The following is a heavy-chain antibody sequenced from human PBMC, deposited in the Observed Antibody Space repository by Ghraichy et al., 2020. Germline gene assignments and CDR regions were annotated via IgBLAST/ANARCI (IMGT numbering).Heavy chain of an antibody. Sequence: GSLRLSCTVSGGSISNYYWNWIRQPPGKGLEWIGYIYDSENTNYNPSLKSRVTISIDTSKNQFSLKLSSVTAADTAVYYCARDDSSGWYSGSGFDYWGQGTLVTVSS. CDR1: GGSISNYY. V-gene: IGHV4-59*01. J-gene: IGHJ4*02. CDR2: IYDSENT. CDR3: ARDDSSGWYSGSGFDY. D-gene: IGHD6-19*01.